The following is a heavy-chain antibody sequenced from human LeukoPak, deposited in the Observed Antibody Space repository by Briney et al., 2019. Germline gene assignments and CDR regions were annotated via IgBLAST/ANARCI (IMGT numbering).Heavy chain of an antibody. J-gene: IGHJ4*02. CDR2: VYYSGTT. V-gene: IGHV4-59*02. CDR1: GGSVNNYY. Sequence: PSETLSLTCTVSGGSVNNYYWSWIRQPPGKGLEWIGYVYYSGTTNYKPSLKSRVTISVDTSKNQFSLKVSSVTAADTAVYYCARGSIAAPSPVDYWGQGTLVTVSS. CDR3: ARGSIAAPSPVDY. D-gene: IGHD6-6*01.